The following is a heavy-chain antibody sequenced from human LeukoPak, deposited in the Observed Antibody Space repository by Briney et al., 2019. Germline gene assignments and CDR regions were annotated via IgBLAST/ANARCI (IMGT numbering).Heavy chain of an antibody. V-gene: IGHV3-74*01. CDR3: ARYCSSTSCYRDAFDI. D-gene: IGHD2-2*01. Sequence: GGSLRLSCAASGFTFSSYWMHWVRQAPGKGLVWVSRINTDGSSTSYADSVKGRFTISRDNAKNTLYLQMNSLRAEDTAVYYCARYCSSTSCYRDAFDIWGQGTMVTVSS. J-gene: IGHJ3*02. CDR1: GFTFSSYW. CDR2: INTDGSST.